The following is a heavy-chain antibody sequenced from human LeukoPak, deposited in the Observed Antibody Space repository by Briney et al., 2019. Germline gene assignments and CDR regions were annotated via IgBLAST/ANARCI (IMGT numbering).Heavy chain of an antibody. CDR1: GYTFTGYY. Sequence: ASVKVSCNTSGYTFTGYYMHWVRQAPGPGLVWMGWIHPNNGGTIYARSFQGRVTMTSDTSISTAYLELNSLISDDTAMYFCARGTQTIFGVIDYWGQGTLVTVSS. CDR2: IHPNNGGT. V-gene: IGHV1-2*02. CDR3: ARGTQTIFGVIDY. D-gene: IGHD3-3*01. J-gene: IGHJ4*02.